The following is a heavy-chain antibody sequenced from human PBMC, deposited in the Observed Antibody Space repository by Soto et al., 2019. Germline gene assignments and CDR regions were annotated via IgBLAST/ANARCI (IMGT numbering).Heavy chain of an antibody. CDR3: ARKLSGAVQGWAYGMDV. CDR2: TYSGGST. J-gene: IGHJ6*02. V-gene: IGHV3-53*02. D-gene: IGHD1-26*01. Sequence: EVHLVESGGGLMQPGGSLRLSCAASGFTVSTYNMIWVRQAPVKGLEWVSVTYSGGSTQYADSVKGRFTVSRDNSKNTLYLQMRSLRDEDKAVYYCARKLSGAVQGWAYGMDVWGRGTTVTVSS. CDR1: GFTVSTYN.